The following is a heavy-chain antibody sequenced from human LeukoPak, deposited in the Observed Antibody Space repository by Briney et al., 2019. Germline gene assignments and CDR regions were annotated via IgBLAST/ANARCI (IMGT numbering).Heavy chain of an antibody. CDR3: VRDGGVGANDAFDI. Sequence: GGSLRLSCAASGFTVSSNYMSWVRQAPGKGLEWVSVIYSGGSTYYADSVKGRFTISRDNSKNTLYLQMNSLRAEDTAVYYCVRDGGVGANDAFDIWGQGTMVTVSS. CDR2: IYSGGST. D-gene: IGHD1-26*01. J-gene: IGHJ3*02. V-gene: IGHV3-53*01. CDR1: GFTVSSNY.